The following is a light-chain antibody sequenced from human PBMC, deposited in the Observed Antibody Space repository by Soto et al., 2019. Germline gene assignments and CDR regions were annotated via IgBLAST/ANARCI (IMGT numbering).Light chain of an antibody. CDR3: QQYGHSPLLYT. V-gene: IGKV3-20*01. CDR2: ASS. J-gene: IGKJ2*01. CDR1: QSVNSNF. Sequence: EIVLTQSPGTLSLSPGERATLSCRTSQSVNSNFLAWYQQKPGQAPRLLVYASSTRAAGVPDRFSGSGSGTDFPLTISRLEPEDFAVYYCQQYGHSPLLYTFGQGTKLGVK.